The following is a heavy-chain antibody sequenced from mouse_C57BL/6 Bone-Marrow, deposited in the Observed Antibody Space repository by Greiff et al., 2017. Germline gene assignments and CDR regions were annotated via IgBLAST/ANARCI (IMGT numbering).Heavy chain of an antibody. J-gene: IGHJ2*01. V-gene: IGHV1-69*01. Sequence: QVQLQQPGAELVMPGASVKLSCKASRYTFTSYWMHWVKQRPGQGLEWIGEIDPSDSYTNYNQKFKGKSTLTVDKSSSTAYMQLSSLTSEDSAVYYCARNDYVYFDYWGQGTTLTVSS. CDR3: ARNDYVYFDY. D-gene: IGHD2-4*01. CDR1: RYTFTSYW. CDR2: IDPSDSYT.